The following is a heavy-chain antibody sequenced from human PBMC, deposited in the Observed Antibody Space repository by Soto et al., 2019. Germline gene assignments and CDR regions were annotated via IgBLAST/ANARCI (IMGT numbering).Heavy chain of an antibody. V-gene: IGHV1-69*13. Sequence: ASGKVSCKASGGTFSSYAISWVRQAPGQGLEWMGGIIPIFGTANYAQTFQGRVTINADESTSTAYMELRSLRSEDTAVYYCASRTYTGSYYEGNWFDPWGQGTLVTVSS. CDR1: GGTFSSYA. D-gene: IGHD1-26*01. CDR2: IIPIFGTA. CDR3: ASRTYTGSYYEGNWFDP. J-gene: IGHJ5*02.